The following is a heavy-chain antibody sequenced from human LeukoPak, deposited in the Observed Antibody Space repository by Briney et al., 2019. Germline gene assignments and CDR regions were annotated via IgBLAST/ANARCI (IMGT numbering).Heavy chain of an antibody. CDR3: ASSLVVPAAIVAFDI. CDR1: GYTLTELS. D-gene: IGHD2-2*01. CDR2: FDLEDGET. J-gene: IGHJ3*02. V-gene: IGHV1-24*01. Sequence: VASVKVSCKVSGYTLTELSMHWVRPAPGKGLEWMGGFDLEDGETIYAQKFQGRVTMTEDTSTDTAYMELSSLRSEDTAVYYCASSLVVPAAIVAFDIWGQGTMVTVSS.